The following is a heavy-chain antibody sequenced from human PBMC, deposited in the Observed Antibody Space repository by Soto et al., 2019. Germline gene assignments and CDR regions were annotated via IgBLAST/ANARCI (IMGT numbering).Heavy chain of an antibody. CDR2: ISYDGSNK. CDR3: ARDLMRGMDV. V-gene: IGHV3-30-3*01. D-gene: IGHD2-8*01. Sequence: PGGSLRLSCAASGFTFSSYAMHWVRQAPGKGLEWVAVISYDGSNKYYADSVKGRFTISRDNSKNTLYLQMNSQRAEDTAVYYCARDLMRGMDVWGQGTTVTVSS. J-gene: IGHJ6*02. CDR1: GFTFSSYA.